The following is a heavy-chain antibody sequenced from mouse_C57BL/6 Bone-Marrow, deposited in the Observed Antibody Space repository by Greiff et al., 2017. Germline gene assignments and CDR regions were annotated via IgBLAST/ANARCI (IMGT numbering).Heavy chain of an antibody. Sequence: VQLQQSGAELVRPGASVKLSCTASGFNIKDDYMHWVKQRPEQGLEWIGWIDPENGDTEYASQFQGKATITADTSSNTAYLQLSSLTSEDTAVYYCTTSLLTTVDYRGQGTTLTVSS. CDR3: TTSLLTTVDY. J-gene: IGHJ2*01. CDR2: IDPENGDT. D-gene: IGHD1-1*01. CDR1: GFNIKDDY. V-gene: IGHV14-4*01.